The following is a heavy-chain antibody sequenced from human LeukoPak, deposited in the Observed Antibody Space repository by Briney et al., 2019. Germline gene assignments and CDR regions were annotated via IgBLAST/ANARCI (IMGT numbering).Heavy chain of an antibody. CDR3: ARDGPVPATADAFDI. J-gene: IGHJ3*02. CDR1: GYDFTTCW. Sequence: GESLKISCKGSGYDFTTCWIGWVRQMPGQGLEWMGIIYPGDSDTRNSPSFQGQVTISADKSISTVYLQWSSLKASDTAMYYCARDGPVPATADAFDIWGQGTMVTVSS. V-gene: IGHV5-51*01. CDR2: IYPGDSDT. D-gene: IGHD2-2*01.